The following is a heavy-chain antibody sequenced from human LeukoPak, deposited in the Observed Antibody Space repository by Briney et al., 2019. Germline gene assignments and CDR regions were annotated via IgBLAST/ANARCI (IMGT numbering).Heavy chain of an antibody. CDR3: ARFDWAIYYYYYYGMDV. Sequence: ASVKVSCKASGYTFTSYDINWVRQAPGQGLEWMGWMNPNSGNTGCAQKFQGRVTMTRNTSISTAYMELSSLRSEDTAVYYCARFDWAIYYYYYYGMDVWGQGTTVTVSS. CDR2: MNPNSGNT. D-gene: IGHD3-9*01. J-gene: IGHJ6*02. V-gene: IGHV1-8*01. CDR1: GYTFTSYD.